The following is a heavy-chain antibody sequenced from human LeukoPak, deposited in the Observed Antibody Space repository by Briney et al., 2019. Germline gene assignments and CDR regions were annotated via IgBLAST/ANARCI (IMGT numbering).Heavy chain of an antibody. D-gene: IGHD3-16*02. CDR1: GGSFSGYY. V-gene: IGHV4-34*01. CDR2: INHSGTT. CDR3: ARGWITFGGVITN. Sequence: SETLSLTCAVYGGSFSGYYWSWIRQPPGKGLEWIGEINHSGTTDYNPSLKSRVTISVDTSRNQFSLKLSSVTAADTAVYYCARGWITFGGVITNWGQGTLVTVSS. J-gene: IGHJ4*02.